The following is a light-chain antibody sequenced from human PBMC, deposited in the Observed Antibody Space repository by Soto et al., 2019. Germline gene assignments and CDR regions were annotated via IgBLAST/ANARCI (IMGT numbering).Light chain of an antibody. CDR3: QQYNNWS. J-gene: IGKJ5*01. CDR2: AAS. V-gene: IGKV3-15*01. Sequence: EIVLTQSPGTLSLSPGERATLSCRASQSVSSSYLAWYQQKPGQAPRLLIYAASTRATGIPARFSGSGSGTEFTLTISSLQSEDFAVYYCQQYNNWSFGQGTLLEIK. CDR1: QSVSSSY.